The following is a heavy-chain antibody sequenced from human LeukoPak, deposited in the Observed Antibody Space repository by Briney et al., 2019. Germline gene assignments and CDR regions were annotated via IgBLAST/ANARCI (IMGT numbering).Heavy chain of an antibody. J-gene: IGHJ2*01. Sequence: PSETLSLTCTVSTGSMNSYNWNWIRQPPGKGLEWIGYIYHSGNTNYNPSLKSRLTISVDTSKNQFSLRLSSVTAADTAVYYCAREQLRDYSGYHWYFDLWGRGTLVTVSS. CDR1: TGSMNSYN. V-gene: IGHV4-59*01. CDR3: AREQLRDYSGYHWYFDL. D-gene: IGHD3-22*01. CDR2: IYHSGNT.